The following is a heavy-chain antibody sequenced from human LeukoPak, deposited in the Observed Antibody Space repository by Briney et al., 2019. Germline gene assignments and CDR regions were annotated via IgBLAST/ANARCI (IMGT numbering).Heavy chain of an antibody. CDR2: IYSSGST. J-gene: IGHJ4*02. CDR3: ARENWRSKSIDFDS. Sequence: PSETLSLTCTVSGGSINSFYWTWIRQPAGKGLEWIGRIYSSGSTNFNPSLKSRVTMSVDTSKNQFSLRLSSVTAADTAAYFCARENWRSKSIDFDSWGQGTLVTVSS. V-gene: IGHV4-4*07. CDR1: GGSINSFY. D-gene: IGHD6-6*01.